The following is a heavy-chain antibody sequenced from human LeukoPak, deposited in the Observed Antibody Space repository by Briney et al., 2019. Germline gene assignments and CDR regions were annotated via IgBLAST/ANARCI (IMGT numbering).Heavy chain of an antibody. CDR3: ATLGSRRSYYYYMNV. J-gene: IGHJ6*03. V-gene: IGHV4-34*01. Sequence: SETLSLTCAVYGGSFSGYYWSWIRQPPGKGLEWIGEINHSGSTNYNPSLKSRVTISVDTSKNQFSLKLSSVTAADTAVYYCATLGSRRSYYYYMNVWGKGTTVTVSS. D-gene: IGHD2-15*01. CDR1: GGSFSGYY. CDR2: INHSGST.